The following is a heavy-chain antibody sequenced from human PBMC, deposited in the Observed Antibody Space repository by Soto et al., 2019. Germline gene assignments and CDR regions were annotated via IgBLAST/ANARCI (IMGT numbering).Heavy chain of an antibody. Sequence: ASVKVSCKASGHTFTSYAMHWVRQAPGQRLEWMGWINAGNGNTTYSQKFQGRVTITRDTSASTAYMELSSLRSEDTAVYYCARSDIVLMVSLNWFDPWGQGTLVTVSS. V-gene: IGHV1-3*01. D-gene: IGHD2-8*01. CDR2: INAGNGNT. CDR3: ARSDIVLMVSLNWFDP. CDR1: GHTFTSYA. J-gene: IGHJ5*02.